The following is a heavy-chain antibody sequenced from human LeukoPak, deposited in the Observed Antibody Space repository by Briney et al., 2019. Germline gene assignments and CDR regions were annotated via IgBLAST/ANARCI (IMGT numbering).Heavy chain of an antibody. CDR2: ISGSGDST. Sequence: GGSLRLSCAASGFTFSSYAMSWVRQAPGKGLEWVSAISGSGDSTYYADSVKGRFTISRDNSKNTLYLQMNSLRAEDTAVYYCAKDWALTGYYSPVDYWGQGTLVTVSS. V-gene: IGHV3-23*01. D-gene: IGHD3-9*01. CDR3: AKDWALTGYYSPVDY. CDR1: GFTFSSYA. J-gene: IGHJ4*02.